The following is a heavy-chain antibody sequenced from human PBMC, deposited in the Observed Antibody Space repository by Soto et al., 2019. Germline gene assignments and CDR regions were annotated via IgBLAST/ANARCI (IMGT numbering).Heavy chain of an antibody. CDR1: GFTFSSYG. Sequence: QVQLVESGGGVVQPGRSLRLSCAASGFTFSSYGMHWVRQAPGKGLEWVAVIWYDGSNKYYADSVKGRFTISSDKSKNTLYLQMNSLRAEDTAVDYCARHSSGPTYGMYVWGQGTTVTVSS. CDR2: IWYDGSNK. V-gene: IGHV3-33*01. J-gene: IGHJ6*02. CDR3: ARHSSGPTYGMYV. D-gene: IGHD3-22*01.